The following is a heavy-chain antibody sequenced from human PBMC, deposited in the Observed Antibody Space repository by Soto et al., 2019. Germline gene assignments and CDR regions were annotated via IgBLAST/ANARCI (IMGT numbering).Heavy chain of an antibody. D-gene: IGHD3-3*01. CDR3: ASGGGGYYDFWSGYYSFDY. Sequence: ASETLSLTCAVSGGSISSGGYSWSWIRQPPGKGLEWIGYIYHSGSTYYNPSLKSRVTISVDRSKNQFSLKLSSVTAADTAVYYCASGGGGYYDFWSGYYSFDYWGQGTLVTVSS. CDR2: IYHSGST. J-gene: IGHJ4*02. CDR1: GGSISSGGYS. V-gene: IGHV4-30-2*01.